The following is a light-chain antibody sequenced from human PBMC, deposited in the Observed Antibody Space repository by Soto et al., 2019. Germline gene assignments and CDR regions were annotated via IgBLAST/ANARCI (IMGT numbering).Light chain of an antibody. CDR2: DAS. V-gene: IGKV1-33*01. CDR1: QDISNY. Sequence: DIQMTQSPSSLSASVGDRVTITCQASQDISNYLNWYQQKPGKAPKLLIYDASNLETGVPSRFSGSGSGTDLTITISSLQPEDIATYYCQQYDNLPRALTFGGGTKVEIK. CDR3: QQYDNLPRALT. J-gene: IGKJ4*01.